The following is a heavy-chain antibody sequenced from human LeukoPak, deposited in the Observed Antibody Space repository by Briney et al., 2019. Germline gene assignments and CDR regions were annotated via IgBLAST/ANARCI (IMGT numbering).Heavy chain of an antibody. Sequence: ASVKVSCKASGYTFTSYYMHWVRQAPGQGLEWMGWINTNTGNPTYAQGFTGRFVFSLDTSVSTAYLQISSLKAEDTAMYYCARGGYPYLSTWYSDYWGQGTLVTVSS. CDR1: GYTFTSYY. CDR2: INTNTGNP. V-gene: IGHV7-4-1*02. J-gene: IGHJ4*02. CDR3: ARGGYPYLSTWYSDY. D-gene: IGHD2-15*01.